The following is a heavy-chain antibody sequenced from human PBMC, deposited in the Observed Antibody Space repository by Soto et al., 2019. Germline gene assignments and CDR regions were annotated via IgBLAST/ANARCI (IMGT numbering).Heavy chain of an antibody. CDR3: ARTNGDSLCFDY. CDR2: IFHRGST. J-gene: IGHJ4*02. D-gene: IGHD4-17*01. V-gene: IGHV4-4*02. CDR1: GGSISSSNW. Sequence: SETLSLTCAVSGGSISSSNWWSWVRQPPGKGLEWIGEIFHRGSTTYNPPLKSRVTISVDKSKNQFSLKLNSVTAADTALYYCARTNGDSLCFDYWSQGTLVTVSS.